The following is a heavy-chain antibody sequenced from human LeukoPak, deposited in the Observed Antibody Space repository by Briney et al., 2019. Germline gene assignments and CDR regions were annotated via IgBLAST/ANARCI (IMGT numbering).Heavy chain of an antibody. CDR1: GGSFSSGIYY. Sequence: SQTLSLTCTVSGGSFSSGIYYWSWIRQPAGKGLEWIGSIYYSGSTYYNPTLKSRVTISVDTSKNQFSLRLSSVTAADTAVYYCVRTLLEWLLLHAFDIWGQGTMVTVSS. D-gene: IGHD3-3*01. CDR2: IYYSGST. V-gene: IGHV4-30-2*03. J-gene: IGHJ3*02. CDR3: VRTLLEWLLLHAFDI.